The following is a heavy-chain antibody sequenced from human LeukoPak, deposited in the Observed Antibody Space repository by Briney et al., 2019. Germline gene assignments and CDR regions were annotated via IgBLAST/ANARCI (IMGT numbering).Heavy chain of an antibody. CDR3: AKVPGPVGVIVVVVADRDEGAFDI. D-gene: IGHD2-15*01. Sequence: GGSLRLSCAASGFTFSSYAMSWVRQAPGKGLEWVSAISGSGGSTYYADSVKGRFTISRNNSKNTQYLQMNSLRAEDTVVYYCAKVPGPVGVIVVVVADRDEGAFDIWGQGTMVTVSS. J-gene: IGHJ3*02. CDR1: GFTFSSYA. CDR2: ISGSGGST. V-gene: IGHV3-23*01.